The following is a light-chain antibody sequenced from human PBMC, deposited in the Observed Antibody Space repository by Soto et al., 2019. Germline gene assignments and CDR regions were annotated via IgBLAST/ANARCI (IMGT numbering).Light chain of an antibody. Sequence: DIQMVQSPSSVSASVGDRVTITCRASQGISSSLAWYQQRPGKAPKLLIYAASNLKNEVPSRFSGSGSGTDFTLTISSLQPEDFATYYCQQAKNVPWTFGQGTRVEI. CDR2: AAS. V-gene: IGKV1-12*01. J-gene: IGKJ1*01. CDR1: QGISSS. CDR3: QQAKNVPWT.